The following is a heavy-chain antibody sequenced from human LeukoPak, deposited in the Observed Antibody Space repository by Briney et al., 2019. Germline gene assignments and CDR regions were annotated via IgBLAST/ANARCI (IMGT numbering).Heavy chain of an antibody. CDR1: GFTFSNYV. J-gene: IGHJ4*02. CDR3: AREDHGSDDSLKN. D-gene: IGHD3-10*01. CDR2: IWYDGSNR. V-gene: IGHV3-33*08. Sequence: HPGTSLRLSCAASGFTFSNYVIHWVRQAPGKGLEWVAVIWYDGSNRYYADSVKGRFTISRDNSKNTLYLQMNSLRAEDTAVYYCAREDHGSDDSLKNWGQGTLVTVSS.